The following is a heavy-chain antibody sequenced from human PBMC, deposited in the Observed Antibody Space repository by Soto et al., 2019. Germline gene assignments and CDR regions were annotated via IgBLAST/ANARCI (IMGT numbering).Heavy chain of an antibody. Sequence: QLQLQESGPGLVKPSETLSLTCTVSGGSISSSSYYWGWIRQPPGKGLEWIGSIYYSGSTYYNPSLKCRVTISVDTSKNQFSLKLRSVTAADLGVYHCATSLRPNGFDPWGQGTLVTVFS. CDR1: GGSISSSSYY. J-gene: IGHJ5*02. CDR3: ATSLRPNGFDP. D-gene: IGHD5-12*01. CDR2: IYYSGST. V-gene: IGHV4-39*01.